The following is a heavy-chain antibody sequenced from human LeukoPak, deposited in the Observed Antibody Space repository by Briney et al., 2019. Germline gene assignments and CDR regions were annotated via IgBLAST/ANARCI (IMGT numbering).Heavy chain of an antibody. D-gene: IGHD3-10*01. CDR1: GFTFSTSA. V-gene: IGHV1-58*02. Sequence: SVKVSCKTSGFTFSTSAIQWVRQARGQPLEWIGWIVVGSGDTRYAQKVQDRVTITRDMSTSTAYMELSSLRSEDTAVYYCAKDEYGFGELLYYFDYWGQGTLVTVSS. J-gene: IGHJ4*02. CDR2: IVVGSGDT. CDR3: AKDEYGFGELLYYFDY.